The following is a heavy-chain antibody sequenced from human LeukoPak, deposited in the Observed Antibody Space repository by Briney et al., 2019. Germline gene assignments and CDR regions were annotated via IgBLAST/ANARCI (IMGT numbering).Heavy chain of an antibody. V-gene: IGHV3-23*01. CDR2: IRSSGVGT. D-gene: IGHD1-26*01. J-gene: IGHJ4*02. CDR3: AKGINSGSYYYFDY. Sequence: GESLRPSCAASGFTFSTFVMNWVRPAPGKGLGGVSSIRSSGVGTYYADSVDGRFTISIDNSKNKLYLQMNSLRVEDTDIYYCAKGINSGSYYYFDYWGQGTLATVSS. CDR1: GFTFSTFV.